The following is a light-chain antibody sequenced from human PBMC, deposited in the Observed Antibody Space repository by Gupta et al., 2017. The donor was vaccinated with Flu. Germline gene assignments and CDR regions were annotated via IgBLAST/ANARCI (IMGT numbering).Light chain of an antibody. V-gene: IGLV2-14*01. CDR1: SSDMCGYNS. CDR2: AVS. Sequence: QSALTQPASVSGSPGQSITISCTGTSSDMCGYNSVSWYQQHPGKAPKLMIYAVSNRPSGISNRFSGSKSGNTASLTISGLQAEDEADYYCSSYTSSATPWVFGGGTRLTVL. J-gene: IGLJ3*02. CDR3: SSYTSSATPWV.